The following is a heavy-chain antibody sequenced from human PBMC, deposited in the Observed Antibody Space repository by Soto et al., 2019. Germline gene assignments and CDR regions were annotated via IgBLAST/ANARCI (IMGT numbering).Heavy chain of an antibody. CDR1: GFTFSSYA. J-gene: IGHJ4*02. V-gene: IGHV3-23*01. CDR3: AKDCRCDH. D-gene: IGHD4-17*01. CDR2: IGTAGDT. Sequence: EVQLLESGGDLVQPGRSLRLSCAASGFTFSSYAMTWVRQAPGKGLEWVSAIGTAGDTKYAVSVKGRFTISRDNSKNTLFLQMNSLRAEDTALYYCAKDCRCDHWGQGTLVIVSS.